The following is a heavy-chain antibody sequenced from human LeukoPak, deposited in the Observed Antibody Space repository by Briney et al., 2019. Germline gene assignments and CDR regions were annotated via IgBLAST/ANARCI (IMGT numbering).Heavy chain of an antibody. CDR3: ASFGSNYDILTGDY. D-gene: IGHD3-9*01. Sequence: GGSLRLSCAASGFTFDDYGMSWVRQAPGKGLEWVSGINWNGGSTGYADSVKGRFTISRDNAKNSLYLQMNSLRAEDTASYYCASFGSNYDILTGDYWGQGTLVTVSS. CDR1: GFTFDDYG. J-gene: IGHJ4*02. V-gene: IGHV3-20*04. CDR2: INWNGGST.